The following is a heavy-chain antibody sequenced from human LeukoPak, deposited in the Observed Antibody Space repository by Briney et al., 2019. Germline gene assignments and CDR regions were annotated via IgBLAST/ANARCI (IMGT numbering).Heavy chain of an antibody. Sequence: SETLSLTCAVYGGSFSGYYWSWIRQPPGKGLEWIGEINHSGSTNYNPSLKSRVTISVDTSKNRFSLKLSSVTAADTAVYYCASLAGSGWYSYAGGDYWGQGTLVTVSS. D-gene: IGHD6-19*01. V-gene: IGHV4-34*01. J-gene: IGHJ4*02. CDR2: INHSGST. CDR3: ASLAGSGWYSYAGGDY. CDR1: GGSFSGYY.